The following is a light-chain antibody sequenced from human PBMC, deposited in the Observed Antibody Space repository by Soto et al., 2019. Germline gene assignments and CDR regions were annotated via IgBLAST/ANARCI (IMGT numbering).Light chain of an antibody. Sequence: QSVLTQPPSASGTPGQRVTISCSGSSSNIGSNTVNWYQQLPGTAPKLLIYSNNQRPSGVPERFSGSKSGTSASLAISGVQSEDEADYYCAAWDDSLNGWVFGGGTKLTVL. CDR2: SNN. CDR3: AAWDDSLNGWV. J-gene: IGLJ3*02. CDR1: SSNIGSNT. V-gene: IGLV1-44*01.